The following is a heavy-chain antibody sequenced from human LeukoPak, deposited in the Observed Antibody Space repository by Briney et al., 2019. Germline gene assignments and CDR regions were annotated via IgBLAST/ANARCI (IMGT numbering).Heavy chain of an antibody. J-gene: IGHJ4*02. CDR3: ARDWEPSRDY. CDR2: INEGGSAD. CDR1: GFTFSSLW. Sequence: GRSLRLSCAASGFTFSSLWVSWVRQAPGKGLEWVANINEGGSADYYADSVRGRFTISRDNAKNELHLKMNNLRAEDPAVYYCARDWEPSRDYWGQGTLVTVSS. V-gene: IGHV3-7*01. D-gene: IGHD1-14*01.